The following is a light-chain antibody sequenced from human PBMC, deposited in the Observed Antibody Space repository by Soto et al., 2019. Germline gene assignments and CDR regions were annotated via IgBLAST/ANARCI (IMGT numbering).Light chain of an antibody. CDR2: SAS. V-gene: IGKV1-39*01. CDR1: QGIRNE. J-gene: IGKJ1*01. Sequence: DIQMTQSPSTLSASVGDRVTITCRASQGIRNELGWYQQKPGKAPKLLIHSASSLQSGVPSRFSGSGSGTDFTLTIGSLQPEDFATYYCQQSYNTPPWTFGQGTKVDIK. CDR3: QQSYNTPPWT.